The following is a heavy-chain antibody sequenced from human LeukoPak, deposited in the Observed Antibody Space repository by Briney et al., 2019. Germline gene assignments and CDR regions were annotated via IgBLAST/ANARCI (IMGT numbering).Heavy chain of an antibody. Sequence: PSETLSLTCTVSGYSISSGYYWGWIRQPPGKGLEWIGSIYHSGSTYYNPSLKSRVTISVDTSKNQFSLKLSSVTAADTAVYYCARGLRYFDWLLSGGPGYMDVWGKGTTVTISS. D-gene: IGHD3-9*01. V-gene: IGHV4-38-2*02. CDR3: ARGLRYFDWLLSGGPGYMDV. CDR2: IYHSGST. J-gene: IGHJ6*03. CDR1: GYSISSGYY.